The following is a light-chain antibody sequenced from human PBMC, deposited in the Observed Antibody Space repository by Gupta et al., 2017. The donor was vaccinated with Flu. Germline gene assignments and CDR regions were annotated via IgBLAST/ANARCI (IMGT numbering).Light chain of an antibody. J-gene: IGLJ2*01. V-gene: IGLV3-25*02. Sequence: SSELPQPPSVSVSPGPPARITCSGDALPKQYAYWYQQKPCQAPMLLIYKDSRRPSGIPERFSGSSSGTTVTVTISGVQAEDEADYYCHSADSSSTDVVFGGGTKLTVL. CDR3: HSADSSSTDVV. CDR2: KDS. CDR1: ALPKQY.